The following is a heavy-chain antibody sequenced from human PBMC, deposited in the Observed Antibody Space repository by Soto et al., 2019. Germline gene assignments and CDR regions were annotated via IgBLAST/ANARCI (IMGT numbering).Heavy chain of an antibody. Sequence: RRSWSASGLRFYSLAVSWVRQAQGKGLDWVSAISRSGGSTYSADSVKGRFTISRDNTKNTLYLQMSSLRGEDTPVYDYARGFSAGKVSPPDLWGQGSLV. V-gene: IGHV3-23*01. CDR1: GLRFYSLA. CDR2: ISRSGGST. CDR3: ARGFSAGKVSPPDL. J-gene: IGHJ5*02. D-gene: IGHD6-13*01.